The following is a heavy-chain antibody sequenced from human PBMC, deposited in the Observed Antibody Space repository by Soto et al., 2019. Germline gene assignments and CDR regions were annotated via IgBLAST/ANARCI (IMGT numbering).Heavy chain of an antibody. CDR1: GFTFSSYA. CDR2: ISYDGSNK. J-gene: IGHJ6*02. CDR3: PRTEISYSWADGMDV. V-gene: IGHV3-30-3*01. Sequence: QVQLVESGGGVVQPGRSLRLSCAASGFTFSSYAMHWVRQDPGKGLEWVAVISYDGSNKYYAESVKGRLTNSRDNSKNTLYLQMNSLTAEYTAVYYCPRTEISYSWADGMDVWGQGTTVTVSS. D-gene: IGHD3-10*01.